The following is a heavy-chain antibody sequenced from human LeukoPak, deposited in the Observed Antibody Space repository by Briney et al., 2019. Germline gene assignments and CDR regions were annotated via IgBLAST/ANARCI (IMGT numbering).Heavy chain of an antibody. CDR2: LRCSGNYI. Sequence: PGGAPRLSCAASGFTLSSYSMNWGRPAPGEGGGWGSSLRCSGNYIYYADSVKGRFTVSRDNAKNSVFLQMNSLRAEDTAVYYCGKDSRPSVTTFRSRWTDSWGQGTLVTVSS. CDR3: GKDSRPSVTTFRSRWTDS. D-gene: IGHD4-11*01. V-gene: IGHV3-21*04. CDR1: GFTLSSYS. J-gene: IGHJ4*02.